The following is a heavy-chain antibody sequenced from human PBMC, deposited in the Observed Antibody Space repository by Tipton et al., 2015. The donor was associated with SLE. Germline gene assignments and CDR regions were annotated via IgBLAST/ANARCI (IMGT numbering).Heavy chain of an antibody. D-gene: IGHD2-21*01. CDR1: GGSISSYY. J-gene: IGHJ4*02. V-gene: IGHV4-4*07. Sequence: LRLSCTVSGGSISSYYWSWIRQPAGKGLEWIGRIYTSGSTNYNPSLKSRVTMSVDTSKNQFSLKLSSVTAADTAVYYCARGTHCGGDCYYGYWGQGTLVTVSS. CDR3: ARGTHCGGDCYYGY. CDR2: IYTSGST.